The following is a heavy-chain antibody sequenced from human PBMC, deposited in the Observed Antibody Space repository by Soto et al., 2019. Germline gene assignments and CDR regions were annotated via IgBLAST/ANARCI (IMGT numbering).Heavy chain of an antibody. CDR1: RYTFTIYV. Sequence: GASVKVSCKASRYTFTIYVMHWVRKSPGQRLEWMGWINAGNGNTKYSQKFQGRVTITRDTSASTAYMELSSLRSEDTAVYYCARDKPLVYAYDYWGQGTLVTVSS. D-gene: IGHD2-8*01. CDR2: INAGNGNT. J-gene: IGHJ4*02. V-gene: IGHV1-3*01. CDR3: ARDKPLVYAYDY.